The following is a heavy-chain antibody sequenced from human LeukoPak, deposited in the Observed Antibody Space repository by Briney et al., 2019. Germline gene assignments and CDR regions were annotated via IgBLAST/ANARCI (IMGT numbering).Heavy chain of an antibody. CDR2: IYYSGST. V-gene: IGHV4-39*01. Sequence: PSETLSLTCTVSGGSISSSSYYWGWIRQPPGKGLEWIGSIYYSGSTYYNPSLKSRVTISVDTSKNQFSLKLSSVTAADTAVYYCARFSPNYYDSSGYYYSPGNDAFDIWGQGTMVTVSS. J-gene: IGHJ3*02. CDR3: ARFSPNYYDSSGYYYSPGNDAFDI. CDR1: GGSISSSSYY. D-gene: IGHD3-22*01.